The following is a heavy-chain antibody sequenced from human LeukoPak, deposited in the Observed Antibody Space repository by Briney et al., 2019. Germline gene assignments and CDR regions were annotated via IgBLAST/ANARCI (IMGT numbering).Heavy chain of an antibody. J-gene: IGHJ4*02. CDR3: ARSRDLLLWFGEVSGY. D-gene: IGHD3-10*01. CDR1: GYTFTSYA. V-gene: IGHV1-3*01. Sequence: ASVKVSCKASGYTFTSYAMHWVRQAPGQRLEWMGWINAGNGNTKYSQKFQGRVTITRDTSASTAYMELSSLRSEDTAVYYCARSRDLLLWFGEVSGYWGQGTLVTVSS. CDR2: INAGNGNT.